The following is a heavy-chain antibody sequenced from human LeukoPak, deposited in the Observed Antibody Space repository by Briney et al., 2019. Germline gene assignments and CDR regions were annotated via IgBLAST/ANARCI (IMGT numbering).Heavy chain of an antibody. CDR3: ARQSSRLTIFDY. J-gene: IGHJ4*02. D-gene: IGHD4/OR15-4a*01. CDR2: LYSGGTT. CDR1: GFTVSSNY. Sequence: GGSLRLSCAASGFTVSSNYMSWVRQAPGKGLEWVSALYSGGTTYYVDSVKGRFTISTDNSKNTLYLQMNSLRGEDTAVYYCARQSSRLTIFDYWGQGTLVTVSS. V-gene: IGHV3-53*01.